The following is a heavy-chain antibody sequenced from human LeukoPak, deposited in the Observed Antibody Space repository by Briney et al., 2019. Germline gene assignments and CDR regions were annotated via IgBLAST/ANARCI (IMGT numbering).Heavy chain of an antibody. CDR2: IYSGVTT. J-gene: IGHJ4*02. CDR1: GVTVSSNY. D-gene: IGHD2-15*01. Sequence: PGGSLRLSCAASGVTVSSNYMSSVGQAPGKGLEWVSVIYSGVTTYYADSVKGRFTISRDNSKNTLYLQINSLRAEDTAVYYCSAEYCSGGSCNLPSGGQGTLVTVSS. V-gene: IGHV3-53*01. CDR3: SAEYCSGGSCNLPS.